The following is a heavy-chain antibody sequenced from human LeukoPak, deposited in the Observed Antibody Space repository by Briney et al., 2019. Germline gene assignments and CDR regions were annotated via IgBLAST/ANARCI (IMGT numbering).Heavy chain of an antibody. CDR1: GFTFNTFW. CDR3: ARDAAGYDP. Sequence: GGSLRLSCAASGFTFNTFWMSWVRQTPGKGLEWVANIKEDGTKKYYVDSVKGRFTITRDNAENSLYLQMNSLRAEDTAVYYCARDAAGYDPWGQGTLVTVSS. D-gene: IGHD6-13*01. J-gene: IGHJ5*02. V-gene: IGHV3-7*01. CDR2: IKEDGTKK.